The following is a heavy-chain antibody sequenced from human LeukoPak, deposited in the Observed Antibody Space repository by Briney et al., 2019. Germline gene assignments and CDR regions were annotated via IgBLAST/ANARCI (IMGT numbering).Heavy chain of an antibody. CDR1: GLTVSSYS. D-gene: IGHD3-22*01. Sequence: GGSLRLSCVASGLTVSSYSMNWVRQAPGKRLEWVSYISSGGSTIYYADTVKGRFTISRDNARNSLYLQMNGLTDEDTAVYYCAREPPGNYDDSGHYYAYFDCWGQGALVTVSS. J-gene: IGHJ4*02. CDR3: AREPPGNYDDSGHYYAYFDC. CDR2: ISSGGSTI. V-gene: IGHV3-48*02.